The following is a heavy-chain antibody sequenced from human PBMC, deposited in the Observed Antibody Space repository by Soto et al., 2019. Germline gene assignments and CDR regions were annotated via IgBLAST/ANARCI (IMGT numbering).Heavy chain of an antibody. J-gene: IGHJ6*04. CDR3: ARGYYYGSGSSSRPPQDV. Sequence: ASVKVSCKXSGYTFTSYDINWVRQATGQGLEWMGWMNPNSGNTGYAQKFQGRVTMTRNTSISTAYMELSSLRSEDTAVYYCARGYYYGSGSSSRPPQDVWGKGTTVTVSS. V-gene: IGHV1-8*01. CDR1: GYTFTSYD. D-gene: IGHD3-10*01. CDR2: MNPNSGNT.